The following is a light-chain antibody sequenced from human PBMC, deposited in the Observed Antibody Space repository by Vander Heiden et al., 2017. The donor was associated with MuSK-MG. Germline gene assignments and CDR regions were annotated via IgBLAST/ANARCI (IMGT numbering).Light chain of an antibody. CDR3: YSFAGSNTLI. CDR2: EGN. V-gene: IGLV2-23*01. Sequence: QAALAQPSSVSGSPALSITISCTGTSSDVGRYNVVSWYQHHSATAPLLMIHEGNKRHSGVSKRFSGSKSGNTASPTLTGLQAEDEADYYYYSFAGSNTLIFGGGTKLTVL. J-gene: IGLJ2*01. CDR1: SSDVGRYNV.